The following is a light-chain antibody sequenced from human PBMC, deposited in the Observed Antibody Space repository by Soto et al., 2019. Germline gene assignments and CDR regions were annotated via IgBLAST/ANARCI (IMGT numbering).Light chain of an antibody. CDR2: DGF. V-gene: IGKV3-11*01. J-gene: IGKJ3*01. CDR3: QQRARWPST. CDR1: ESVDRY. Sequence: VFTQSPYVLSLSPGQTATLSCRASESVDRYVAWYQQKAGQAPRLLIYDGFTRATGVAARFSGSGSATDFTLTISSLEPEDFAVYYCQQRARWPSTFGPGPRWIS.